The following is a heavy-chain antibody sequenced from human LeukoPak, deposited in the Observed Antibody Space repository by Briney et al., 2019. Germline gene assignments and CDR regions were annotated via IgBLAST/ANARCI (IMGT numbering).Heavy chain of an antibody. CDR2: IRHSGST. Sequence: PSETLSLTCDVSGGSFNDYYWSWIRQAPGKGLEWIGEIRHSGSTYYNPSLKSRVTISVDTSKNQFSLKLNSVTAADTAVYYCARHYGPWGQGTLVTVSS. V-gene: IGHV4-34*01. D-gene: IGHD3-16*01. J-gene: IGHJ5*02. CDR1: GGSFNDYY. CDR3: ARHYGP.